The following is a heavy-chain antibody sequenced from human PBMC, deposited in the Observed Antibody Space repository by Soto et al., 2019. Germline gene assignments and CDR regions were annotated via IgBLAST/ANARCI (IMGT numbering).Heavy chain of an antibody. Sequence: QVQLVQSGAEVKKPGSSVKVSCKASGGTFSSYTISWVRQAPGQGLEWMGRIIPILGIANYAQKFQGRVPITADKSTSTAYMELSSLRSEDTAVYYCARGLAGDLQTSFDYWGQGTLVTVSS. CDR2: IIPILGIA. J-gene: IGHJ4*02. CDR3: ARGLAGDLQTSFDY. V-gene: IGHV1-69*02. CDR1: GGTFSSYT.